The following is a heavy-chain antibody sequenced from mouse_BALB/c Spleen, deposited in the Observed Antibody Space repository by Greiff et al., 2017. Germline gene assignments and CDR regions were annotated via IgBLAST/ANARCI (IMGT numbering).Heavy chain of an antibody. D-gene: IGHD3-1*01. CDR1: GFTFSSYA. Sequence: EVQLVESGGGLVKPGGSLKLSCAASGFTFSSYAMSWVRQTPEKRLEWVASISSGGSTYYPDSVKGRFTISRDNARNILYLQMSSLRSEDTAMYYCARGRATEDYWGQGTTLTVSS. V-gene: IGHV5-6-5*01. J-gene: IGHJ2*01. CDR2: ISSGGST. CDR3: ARGRATEDY.